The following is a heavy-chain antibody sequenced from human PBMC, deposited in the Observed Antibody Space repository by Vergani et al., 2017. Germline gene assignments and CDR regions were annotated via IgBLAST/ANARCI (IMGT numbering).Heavy chain of an antibody. CDR2: IYYSGST. CDR3: ASADSSGCYLYGMDV. CDR1: GGSISSSSYY. Sequence: QLQLQESGPGLVKPSETLSLTCTVSGGSISSSSYYWGWIRQPPGKGLEWIGSIYYSGSTYYNPSLKSRVTISVDTSKNQFSLKLSSVTAADTAVYYCASADSSGCYLYGMDVWGQGTTVTVSS. J-gene: IGHJ6*02. V-gene: IGHV4-39*07. D-gene: IGHD3-22*01.